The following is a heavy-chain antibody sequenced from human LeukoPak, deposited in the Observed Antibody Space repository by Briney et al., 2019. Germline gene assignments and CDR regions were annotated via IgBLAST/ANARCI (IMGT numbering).Heavy chain of an antibody. J-gene: IGHJ6*03. CDR1: GGSFSGYY. D-gene: IGHD3-22*01. CDR3: ARGRHEITMILVVMTAVSYYLDV. Sequence: SETLSLTCAVYGGSFSGYYWTWIRQAPGKGLEWIGEINPSGRISYNPSLKSRLTISVDASKNQFSLNLKSLTAAGTAVYSCARGRHEITMILVVMTAVSYYLDVWGQGTTVTVSS. V-gene: IGHV4-34*01. CDR2: INPSGRI.